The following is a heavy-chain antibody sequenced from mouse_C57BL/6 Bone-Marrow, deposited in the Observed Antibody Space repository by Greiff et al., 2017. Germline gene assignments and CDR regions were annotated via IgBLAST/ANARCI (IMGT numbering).Heavy chain of an antibody. Sequence: VQLQQPGAELVRPGSSVKLSCKASGYTFTSYWMHWVKQRPIQGLEWIGNIDPSDSETHYNQKFKDKATLTVDKSSSTAYMQLSSLTSEDSAVYYCARGGGTAQATDYYWGQGTTLTVSS. V-gene: IGHV1-52*01. D-gene: IGHD3-2*02. CDR1: GYTFTSYW. J-gene: IGHJ2*01. CDR3: ARGGGTAQATDYY. CDR2: IDPSDSET.